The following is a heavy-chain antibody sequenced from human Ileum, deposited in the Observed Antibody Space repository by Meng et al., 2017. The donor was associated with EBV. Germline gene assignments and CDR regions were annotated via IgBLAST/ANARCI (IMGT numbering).Heavy chain of an antibody. V-gene: IGHV4-4*02. D-gene: IGHD3-22*01. CDR3: ARESYSDSSGYYSLDY. CDR2: IHHTEST. Sequence: QLAVSGPCLVQPSGLLATTCGVSGGSISSSNWSSWVLQAPVMALEWSWEIHHTESTTYNPSLKSRVTISVDKSKNQFSLKLSSVTAAATAVYYCARESYSDSSGYYSLDYWGQGSLVTVSS. CDR1: GGSISSSNW. J-gene: IGHJ4*02.